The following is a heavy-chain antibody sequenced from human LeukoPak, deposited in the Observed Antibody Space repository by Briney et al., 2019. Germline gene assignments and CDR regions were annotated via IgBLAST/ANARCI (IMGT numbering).Heavy chain of an antibody. D-gene: IGHD1-7*01. CDR1: GGTFSSYA. Sequence: GASVKVSCKASGGTFSSYAISWVRQAPGQGLEWMGGIIPIFGTANYAQKFQGRVTITADESTSTAYMELSGLRSEDTAVYYCARVVGYNWNYGPFDYWGQGTLVTVSS. J-gene: IGHJ4*02. CDR2: IIPIFGTA. CDR3: ARVVGYNWNYGPFDY. V-gene: IGHV1-69*13.